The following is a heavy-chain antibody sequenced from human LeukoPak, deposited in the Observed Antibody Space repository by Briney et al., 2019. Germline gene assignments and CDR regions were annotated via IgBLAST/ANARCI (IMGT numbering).Heavy chain of an antibody. V-gene: IGHV4-38-2*02. D-gene: IGHD3-10*01. J-gene: IGHJ5*02. CDR1: GYSFSSGYY. Sequence: SETLSLTCAVSGYSFSSGYYWGWIRQPPGKGLEWIGSIYHSGSTYYNPSLKSRVTISVDTSKNQFSLKLSSVTAADTAVYYCARDPSGSFTNWFDPWGQGTLVTVSS. CDR2: IYHSGST. CDR3: ARDPSGSFTNWFDP.